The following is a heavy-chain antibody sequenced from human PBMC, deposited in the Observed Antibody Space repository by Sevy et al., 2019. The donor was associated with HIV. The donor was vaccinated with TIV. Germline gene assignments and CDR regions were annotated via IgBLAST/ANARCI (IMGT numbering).Heavy chain of an antibody. V-gene: IGHV3-48*01. Sequence: GGSLRLSCAASGFSFSIYSMNWVRQAPGRGLEWVSYMSNTGSTIHYADSVKGRFPISRDNAKNSLYLQMNSLRAEDTAVYYCASQRGGYERLYYFDYWGQGTLVTVSS. CDR1: GFSFSIYS. CDR2: MSNTGSTI. J-gene: IGHJ4*02. CDR3: ASQRGGYERLYYFDY. D-gene: IGHD5-12*01.